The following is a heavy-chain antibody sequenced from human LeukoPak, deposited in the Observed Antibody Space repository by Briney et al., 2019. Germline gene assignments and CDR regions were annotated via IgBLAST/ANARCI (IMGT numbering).Heavy chain of an antibody. V-gene: IGHV3-33*01. CDR3: ARDSPMVRGTYGMDV. CDR1: GFILPSHG. D-gene: IGHD3-10*01. CDR2: IWYDGSNK. J-gene: IGHJ6*02. Sequence: PGRSQRLSRAASGFILPSHGMHSARQDPGKGLEWVAVIWYDGSNKDYADSVKGRFTISRDNSKNTLYLQMNSLRAEDTAVYYCARDSPMVRGTYGMDVWGQGTTVTVSS.